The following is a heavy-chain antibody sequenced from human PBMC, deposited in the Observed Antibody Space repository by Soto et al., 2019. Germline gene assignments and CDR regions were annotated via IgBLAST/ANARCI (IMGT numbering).Heavy chain of an antibody. CDR1: GGSISSSNW. J-gene: IGHJ5*02. D-gene: IGHD3-10*01. CDR3: ARANGFGELFEVFYNWFDP. CDR2: IYHSGST. V-gene: IGHV4-4*02. Sequence: SETLSLTCAVSGGSISSSNWWSLVRQPPGKGLEWIGEIYHSGSTNYNPSLKSRVTISVDKSKNQFSLKLSSVTAADTAVYYCARANGFGELFEVFYNWFDPWGQGTLVTVSS.